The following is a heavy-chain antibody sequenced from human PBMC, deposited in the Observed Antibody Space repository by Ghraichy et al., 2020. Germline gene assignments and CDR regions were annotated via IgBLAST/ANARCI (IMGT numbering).Heavy chain of an antibody. J-gene: IGHJ4*02. Sequence: GESLNISCATSGFIFDDYAMNWVRQAPGKGLEWESGINWSGGSTGYADSVKGRFTISRDNAKNSLYLQMNSLRAEDTALYYCARGDDSSGFSLIGYWGQGTLVTVSS. V-gene: IGHV3-20*04. D-gene: IGHD3-22*01. CDR3: ARGDDSSGFSLIGY. CDR1: GFIFDDYA. CDR2: INWSGGST.